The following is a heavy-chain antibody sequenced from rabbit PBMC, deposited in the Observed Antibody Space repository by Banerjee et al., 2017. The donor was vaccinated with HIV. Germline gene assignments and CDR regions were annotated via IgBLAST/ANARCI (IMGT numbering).Heavy chain of an antibody. D-gene: IGHD1-1*01. Sequence: QEQLVESGGGLVTPGGSLTLSCKASGIDFSSCGISWVRQAPEKGLEWIAYIYPDFGSRDYASWVNGRFTLSLDNAQNTVFLHMTTLTAADTATYFCARVRYASSSGYYMPYFNLWGPGTLVTVS. CDR1: GIDFSSCG. V-gene: IGHV1S47*01. J-gene: IGHJ4*01. CDR2: IYPDFGSR. CDR3: ARVRYASSSGYYMPYFNL.